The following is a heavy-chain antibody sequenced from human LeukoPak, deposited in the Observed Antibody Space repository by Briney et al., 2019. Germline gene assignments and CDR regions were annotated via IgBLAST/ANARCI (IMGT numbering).Heavy chain of an antibody. CDR1: GGSISGSSYY. D-gene: IGHD3/OR15-3a*01. Sequence: PSETLSPTCTVSGGSISGSSYYWGWIRQPPGKGLEWIGYIHYSGSTNYNPSLKSRVTISTDTSKNQFSLKLSSVTAADTAVYYCASMSYGLVDWGQGTLVTVSS. J-gene: IGHJ4*02. V-gene: IGHV4-61*05. CDR2: IHYSGST. CDR3: ASMSYGLVD.